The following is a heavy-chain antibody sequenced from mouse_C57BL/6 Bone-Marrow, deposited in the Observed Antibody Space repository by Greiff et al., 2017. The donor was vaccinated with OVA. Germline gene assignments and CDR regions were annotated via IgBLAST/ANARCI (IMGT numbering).Heavy chain of an antibody. J-gene: IGHJ3*01. CDR2: ISNGGGST. Sequence: EVHLVESGGGLVQPGGSLKLSCAASGFTFSDYYMYWVRQTPEKRLEWVAYISNGGGSTYYPDTVKGRFTISRGNAKNTLYLQMSRLKSEDTAMYYCARGRRWFAYWGQGTLVTVSA. V-gene: IGHV5-12*01. CDR1: GFTFSDYY. CDR3: ARGRRWFAY.